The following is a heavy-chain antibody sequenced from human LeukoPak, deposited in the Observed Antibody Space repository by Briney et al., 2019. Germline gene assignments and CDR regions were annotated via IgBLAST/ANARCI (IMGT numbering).Heavy chain of an antibody. CDR2: ISGSGGST. CDR1: GFTFSSYA. CDR3: AKGRARIAAASDY. V-gene: IGHV3-23*01. Sequence: GGSLRLSCAASGFTFSSYAMGWVRQAPGKGLEWVSGISGSGGSTYNADSVKGRFTISRDNSKNTLYLQMNSLRAEDTAVYYCAKGRARIAAASDYWGQGTLVTVSS. J-gene: IGHJ4*02. D-gene: IGHD6-13*01.